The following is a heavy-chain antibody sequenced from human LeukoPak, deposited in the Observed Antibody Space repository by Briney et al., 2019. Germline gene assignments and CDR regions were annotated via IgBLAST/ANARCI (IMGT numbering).Heavy chain of an antibody. Sequence: GGSLRLSCAASGFTFSGSAMHWVRQASGKGLEWVGRIRSKANSYATAYAASVKGRFTISRDDSKNTAYLQMNSLRAEDTAVYYCARDKIVGATNFDYWGQGTLVTVSS. CDR1: GFTFSGSA. CDR2: IRSKANSYAT. J-gene: IGHJ4*02. V-gene: IGHV3-73*01. CDR3: ARDKIVGATNFDY. D-gene: IGHD1-26*01.